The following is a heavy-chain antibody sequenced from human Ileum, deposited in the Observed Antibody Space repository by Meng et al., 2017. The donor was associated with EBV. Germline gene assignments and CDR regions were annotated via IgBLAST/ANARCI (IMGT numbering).Heavy chain of an antibody. Sequence: VQLGNSGGGVDQPGSPLSSSCAADGLMFSGYAMHWVRQAPGKGLEWVGVISDDGSNEKYVDSVKGRFTISRDNAKNSLYLQMNSLRAEDTAMYYCAIDKVVPAAIGHYWGQGILVTVSS. CDR2: ISDDGSNE. J-gene: IGHJ4*02. D-gene: IGHD2-2*01. V-gene: IGHV3-30*03. CDR3: AIDKVVPAAIGHY. CDR1: GLMFSGYA.